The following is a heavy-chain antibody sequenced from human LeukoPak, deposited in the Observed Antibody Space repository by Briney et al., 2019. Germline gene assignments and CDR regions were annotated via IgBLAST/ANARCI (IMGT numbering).Heavy chain of an antibody. Sequence: TGGSLRLSCAASGFTVSSNYMSRVRQAPGKGLEWVSVIYSGGSTYYADSVKGRFTISRDNSKNTLYLQMNSLRAEDTAVYFCASRTQNAAVDYWGQGTLVTVSS. V-gene: IGHV3-66*01. CDR3: ASRTQNAAVDY. CDR2: IYSGGST. D-gene: IGHD6-13*01. J-gene: IGHJ4*02. CDR1: GFTVSSNY.